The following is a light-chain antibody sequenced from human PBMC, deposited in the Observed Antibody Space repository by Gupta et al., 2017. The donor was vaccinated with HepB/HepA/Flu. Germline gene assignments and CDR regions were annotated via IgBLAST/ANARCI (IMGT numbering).Light chain of an antibody. CDR1: SSDVGNYNL. V-gene: IGLV2-23*02. CDR3: CSYASGSTPDVL. J-gene: IGLJ3*02. Sequence: QSALTQPASVSWSPGQSISISCTGTSSDVGNYNLVSWYQQHPGKAPLLMIFEVSQRPSGVSNRFSCSKSGNQASLTSSGLQAEDEANYFCCSYASGSTPDVLFGGGTKLTVL. CDR2: EVS.